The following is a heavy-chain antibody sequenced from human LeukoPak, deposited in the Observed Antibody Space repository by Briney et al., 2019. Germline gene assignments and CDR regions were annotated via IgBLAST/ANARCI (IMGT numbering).Heavy chain of an antibody. CDR2: INHSGST. J-gene: IGHJ6*02. V-gene: IGHV4-34*01. D-gene: IGHD3-22*01. Sequence: SSETLSLTCAVDAGSFSGYSWSWIRQPPGKGLEWIGEINHSGSTNYNPPLKSRLTISVDTSKNQFSLKLTSVTAADTAVYYCARLSYKYYDDRTGYRKYYYYGMDVWGQGTTVTVSS. CDR1: AGSFSGYS. CDR3: ARLSYKYYDDRTGYRKYYYYGMDV.